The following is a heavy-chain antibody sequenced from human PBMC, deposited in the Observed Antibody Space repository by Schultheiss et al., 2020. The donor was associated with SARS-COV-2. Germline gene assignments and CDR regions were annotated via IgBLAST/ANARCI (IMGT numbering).Heavy chain of an antibody. CDR1: GFIFSNYA. D-gene: IGHD5-12*01. Sequence: GGSLRLSCAASGFIFSNYAMSWVRQAPGKGLEWVSAISGSSGSTYYADSVKGRFTISRDNSNNTLYLHMYSLRAEDTAEYYCAKGEYSGYGNPDYWGQGTLVTVSS. CDR3: AKGEYSGYGNPDY. CDR2: ISGSSGST. J-gene: IGHJ4*02. V-gene: IGHV3-23*01.